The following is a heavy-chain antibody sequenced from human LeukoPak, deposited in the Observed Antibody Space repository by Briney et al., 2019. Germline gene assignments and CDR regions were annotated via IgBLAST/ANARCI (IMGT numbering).Heavy chain of an antibody. J-gene: IGHJ4*02. CDR2: MYTGGGR. CDR1: GFSVSNYY. Sequence: GGSLRLSCAASGFSVSNYYMSWVRQPPGKGLEWVSVMYTGGGRYYGDSVKGRFTISRDNSKNTLYLQMNSLRAEDTAVYYCAKAGHFWSGYYYFDYWGQGTLVTVSS. D-gene: IGHD3-3*02. CDR3: AKAGHFWSGYYYFDY. V-gene: IGHV3-66*01.